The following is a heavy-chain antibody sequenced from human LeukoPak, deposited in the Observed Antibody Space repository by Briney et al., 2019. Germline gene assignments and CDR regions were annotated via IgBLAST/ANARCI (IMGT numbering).Heavy chain of an antibody. J-gene: IGHJ4*02. V-gene: IGHV3-15*01. Sequence: GGSLRLSCAASGFTFSSYWMSWVRQAPGKGLEWVGRIKSKTDGGTTDYAAPVKGRFAISRDDSKNTLYLQMNSLKTEDTAVYYCTTEVRIAAAGKGNYWGQGTLVTVSS. D-gene: IGHD6-13*01. CDR1: GFTFSSYW. CDR2: IKSKTDGGTT. CDR3: TTEVRIAAAGKGNY.